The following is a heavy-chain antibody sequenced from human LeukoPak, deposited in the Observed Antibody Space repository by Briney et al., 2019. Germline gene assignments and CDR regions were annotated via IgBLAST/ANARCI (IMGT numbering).Heavy chain of an antibody. CDR3: ARARGYYDSSGYYYGY. CDR1: GFTFSSYS. Sequence: GGSLRLSCAASGFTFSSYSMNWVRQAPGKGLEWVSSISSSSSYIYYADSVKGRFTISRDNAKNSLYLQMNSLRAEDTAVCYCARARGYYDSSGYYYGYWGQGTLVTVSS. J-gene: IGHJ4*02. CDR2: ISSSSSYI. V-gene: IGHV3-21*01. D-gene: IGHD3-22*01.